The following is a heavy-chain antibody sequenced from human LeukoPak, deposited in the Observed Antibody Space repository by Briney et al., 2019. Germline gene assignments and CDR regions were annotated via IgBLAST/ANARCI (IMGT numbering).Heavy chain of an antibody. V-gene: IGHV4-59*01. J-gene: IGHJ4*02. Sequence: SETLSLTCTVSGGSISSYYWSWIRQPPGKGLEWIGHIYYSGSTNYNPSLKSRVTVSVDTSKNQFSLKLSSVTAADTAVYYCARGGGVAGTPYNPYDYWGQGTLVTVSS. CDR1: GGSISSYY. CDR2: IYYSGST. CDR3: ARGGGVAGTPYNPYDY. D-gene: IGHD6-19*01.